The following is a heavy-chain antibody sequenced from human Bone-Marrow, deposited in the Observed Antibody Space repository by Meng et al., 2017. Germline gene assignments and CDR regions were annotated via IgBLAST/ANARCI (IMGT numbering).Heavy chain of an antibody. J-gene: IGHJ3*02. CDR2: INPNSGGT. Sequence: ASVKVSCKASGYTFTGYYMHWVRQAPGQGLEWMGWINPNSGGTNYAQKFQGRVTMTRDTSISTAYMELSRLRSDDTAVYYCARKKPGIAAAGDAFDIWGQGTMVTVSS. D-gene: IGHD6-13*01. CDR3: ARKKPGIAAAGDAFDI. CDR1: GYTFTGYY. V-gene: IGHV1-2*02.